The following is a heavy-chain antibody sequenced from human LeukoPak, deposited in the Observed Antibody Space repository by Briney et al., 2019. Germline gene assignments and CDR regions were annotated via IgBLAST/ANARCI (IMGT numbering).Heavy chain of an antibody. J-gene: IGHJ4*02. CDR3: ARRSGSYYGFDY. Sequence: GGSLGLSCAASGFTFSSSRMSWVRQAPGKGLEWVADIMQDGDAKYYLESVEGRFTISRDNAKKSVHLEMNSLRGEDTAVYYCARRSGSYYGFDYWGQGTLVTVSS. CDR1: GFTFSSSR. D-gene: IGHD1-26*01. CDR2: IMQDGDAK. V-gene: IGHV3-7*01.